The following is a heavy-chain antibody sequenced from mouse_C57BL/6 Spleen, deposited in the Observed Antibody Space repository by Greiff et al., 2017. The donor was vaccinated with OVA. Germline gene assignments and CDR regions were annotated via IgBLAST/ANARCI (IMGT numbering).Heavy chain of an antibody. D-gene: IGHD2-2*01. V-gene: IGHV1-61*01. CDR2: IYPSDSET. CDR1: GYTFTSYW. Sequence: VQLQKSGAELVRPGSSVKLSCKASGYTFTSYWMDWVKQRPGQGLEWIGNIYPSDSETHYNQKFKDKATLTVDKSSSTAYMQLSSLTSEDSAVYYCARKGSTMVTTGGYFDYWGQGTTLTVSS. J-gene: IGHJ2*01. CDR3: ARKGSTMVTTGGYFDY.